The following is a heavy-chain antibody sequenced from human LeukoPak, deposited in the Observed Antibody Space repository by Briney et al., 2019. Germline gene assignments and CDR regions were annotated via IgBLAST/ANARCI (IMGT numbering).Heavy chain of an antibody. V-gene: IGHV3-23*01. CDR1: GFTFSSYA. D-gene: IGHD4-23*01. Sequence: PGGSLRLSCAASGFTFSSYAMSWVRQAPGKGLEWVSAISGSGGSTYYADSVKGRLTISRDNSKNTLYLQMNSLRAEDTTVYYCAKNSGSYVYYWGQGTLVTVSS. CDR3: AKNSGSYVYY. J-gene: IGHJ4*02. CDR2: ISGSGGST.